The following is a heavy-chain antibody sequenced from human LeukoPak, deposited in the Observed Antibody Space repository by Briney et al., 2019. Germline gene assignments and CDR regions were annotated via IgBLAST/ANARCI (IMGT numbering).Heavy chain of an antibody. CDR3: ARAVDLFGVVIIRIDY. V-gene: IGHV1-8*03. Sequence: ASVKVSCKASGYTFTSYDINWVRQATGQGLEWMGWMNPNSGNTGYAQKFQGRVTITRNTSISTAYMELSSLRSEDTAVYYCARAVDLFGVVIIRIDYWGQGTLVTVSS. D-gene: IGHD3-3*01. J-gene: IGHJ4*02. CDR1: GYTFTSYD. CDR2: MNPNSGNT.